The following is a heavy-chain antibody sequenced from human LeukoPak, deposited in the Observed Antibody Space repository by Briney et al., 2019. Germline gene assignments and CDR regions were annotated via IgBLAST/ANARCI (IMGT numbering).Heavy chain of an antibody. V-gene: IGHV3-23*01. D-gene: IGHD3-10*01. CDR3: AKSGWGSGRITMDV. Sequence: GGSLRLSCAASGFTFSSYAMSWVRQAPGKGLEWVSTISDSGGSTYYADSVKGRFTISRDNSKNTLYLQMNSLRAEDTAVYYCAKSGWGSGRITMDVWGKGTTVTVSS. CDR2: ISDSGGST. J-gene: IGHJ6*03. CDR1: GFTFSSYA.